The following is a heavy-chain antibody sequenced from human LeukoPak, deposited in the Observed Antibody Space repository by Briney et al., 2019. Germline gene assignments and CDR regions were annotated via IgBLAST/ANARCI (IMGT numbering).Heavy chain of an antibody. J-gene: IGHJ4*02. V-gene: IGHV4-30-4*01. D-gene: IGHD5-12*01. CDR3: AIDTYSGYDTGLGLGY. CDR2: IYNSGST. Sequence: PSQTLSLTCTVSGDSFSSGDYYWSWIPQPPGKGLESFGYIYNSGSTYYNPSLRSRVSISINRSKHQFSLKLTSVTAADTAVYYCAIDTYSGYDTGLGLGYWGQGTLVTVSS. CDR1: GDSFSSGDYY.